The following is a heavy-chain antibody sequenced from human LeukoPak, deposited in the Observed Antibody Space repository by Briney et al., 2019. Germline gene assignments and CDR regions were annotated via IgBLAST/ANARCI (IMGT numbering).Heavy chain of an antibody. CDR3: ARPYSSAWYSPPDY. CDR1: GFTFSSYA. CDR2: ISGSGGST. V-gene: IGHV3-23*01. D-gene: IGHD6-19*01. J-gene: IGHJ4*02. Sequence: PGGSLRLSCAASGFTFSSYAMSWVRQAPGKGLEWVSVISGSGGSTYYADSVKGRFTISRDNSKNTLYLQMNSLRGEDTAVYYCARPYSSAWYSPPDYWGQGTLVTVSS.